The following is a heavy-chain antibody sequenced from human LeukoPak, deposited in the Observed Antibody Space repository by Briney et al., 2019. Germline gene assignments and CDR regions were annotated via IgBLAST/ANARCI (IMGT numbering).Heavy chain of an antibody. Sequence: GGSLRLSCAASGFTVSSNYMSWVRQAPGKGLEWVSVIYSGGSTYYADSVKGRFTISRDNSKNTLYLQMNSLRAEDTAVYYCARDHQIPAAIEHYYYYGMDVWGQGTTVTVSS. CDR1: GFTVSSNY. CDR3: ARDHQIPAAIEHYYYYGMDV. CDR2: IYSGGST. D-gene: IGHD2-2*01. J-gene: IGHJ6*02. V-gene: IGHV3-53*01.